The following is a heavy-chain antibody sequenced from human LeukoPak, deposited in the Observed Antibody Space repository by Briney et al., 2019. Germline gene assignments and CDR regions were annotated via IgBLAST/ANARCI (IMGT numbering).Heavy chain of an antibody. CDR3: ARLQPNSGEWAFDI. CDR2: LYSRGSP. V-gene: IGHV4-59*01. CDR1: GASISTYY. J-gene: IGHJ3*02. Sequence: SETLSLTCTVSGASISTYYWSWIRQSPGKGLEWIGYLYSRGSPNYNPSLKRRVTISVDTSKNHFSLTLSSVCAADTAVYYCARLQPNSGEWAFDIWGQGTMVTVSS. D-gene: IGHD1-1*01.